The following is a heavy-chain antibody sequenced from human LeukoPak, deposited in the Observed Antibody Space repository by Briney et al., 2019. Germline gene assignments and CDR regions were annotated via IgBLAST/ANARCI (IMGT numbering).Heavy chain of an antibody. Sequence: GGSLRLSCAASGFPFNSYSMNWVRQAPGKGLEWVSYINSGSTTIYSADSVKGRFATSRDNAKNSLFLQMNSLRAEDTAVYYCARSRTSNRYFDLWGRGTLVTVSS. J-gene: IGHJ2*01. CDR2: INSGSTTI. V-gene: IGHV3-48*01. CDR3: ARSRTSNRYFDL. CDR1: GFPFNSYS. D-gene: IGHD2-8*01.